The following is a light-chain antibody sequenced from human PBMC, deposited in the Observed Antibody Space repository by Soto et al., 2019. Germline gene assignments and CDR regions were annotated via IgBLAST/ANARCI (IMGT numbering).Light chain of an antibody. Sequence: DIQMTQSPSTLSASVGDRVTITCRASQSVRGSLAWYQQQPGKAPKLLIYDVSNLESGVPSRFSAVGSGTEFTLSISNLQPDDFVTYYCQQYHKFWTFGQGTKVEIK. CDR1: QSVRGS. CDR2: DVS. CDR3: QQYHKFWT. J-gene: IGKJ1*01. V-gene: IGKV1-5*01.